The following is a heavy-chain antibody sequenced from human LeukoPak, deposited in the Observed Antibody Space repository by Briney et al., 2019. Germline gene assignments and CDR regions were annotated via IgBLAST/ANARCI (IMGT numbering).Heavy chain of an antibody. CDR2: ISGSGGST. Sequence: AGGSLRLSCAASGFTFSSYAMSWVRQAPGKGLEWVLAISGSGGSTYYADSVKGRFTISRDNSKNTLYLQMNSLRAEDTAVYYCAKDPVLGYCSSTSCYQVNWGQGTLVTVSS. D-gene: IGHD2-2*01. J-gene: IGHJ4*02. CDR3: AKDPVLGYCSSTSCYQVN. CDR1: GFTFSSYA. V-gene: IGHV3-23*01.